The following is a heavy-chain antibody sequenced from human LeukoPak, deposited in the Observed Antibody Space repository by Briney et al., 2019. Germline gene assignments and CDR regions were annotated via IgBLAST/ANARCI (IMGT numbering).Heavy chain of an antibody. CDR3: ARRYCSSSSCTLDY. Sequence: GSLRLSCAASGFTFSSYGMHWVRQAPGKGLEWVAVTWYDGRNNYYAASVKGRFTISRDDSKTTVYLLMNSLRAEDTAVYYCARRYCSSSSCTLDYWGQGTLVTVSS. J-gene: IGHJ4*02. D-gene: IGHD2-2*01. V-gene: IGHV3-33*08. CDR1: GFTFSSYG. CDR2: TWYDGRNN.